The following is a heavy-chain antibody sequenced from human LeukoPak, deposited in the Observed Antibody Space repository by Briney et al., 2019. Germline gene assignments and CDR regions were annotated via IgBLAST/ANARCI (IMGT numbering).Heavy chain of an antibody. CDR2: IYYSGST. CDR3: ARRYDYGGNSDWGY. D-gene: IGHD4-23*01. J-gene: IGHJ4*02. Sequence: PSETLSLTCTVSGGSISSSSYHWGWIRQPPGKGLEWIGSIYYSGSTYYNPSLKSRVTISVDTSKNQFSLKLSSVTAADTAVYYCARRYDYGGNSDWGYWGQGTLVTVSS. V-gene: IGHV4-39*01. CDR1: GGSISSSSYH.